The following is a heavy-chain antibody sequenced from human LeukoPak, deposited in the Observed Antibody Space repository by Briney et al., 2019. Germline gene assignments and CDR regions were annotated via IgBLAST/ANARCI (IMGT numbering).Heavy chain of an antibody. J-gene: IGHJ4*02. D-gene: IGHD3-10*01. CDR3: ARITKVVRGVPFDY. CDR1: GDSISSYY. CDR2: IHYSGST. Sequence: SETLSLTCTVSGDSISSYYWSWIRQSPGKGLEWIGWIHYSGSTNYNPSLKSRVTISVDTSKNQFSLKLSSVTAADTAVYYCARITKVVRGVPFDYWGQGTLVTVSS. V-gene: IGHV4-59*01.